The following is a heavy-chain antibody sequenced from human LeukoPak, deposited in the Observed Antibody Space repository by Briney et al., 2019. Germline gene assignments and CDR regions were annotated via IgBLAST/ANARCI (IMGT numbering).Heavy chain of an antibody. J-gene: IGHJ4*02. CDR2: LSGSGTTT. CDR3: AKDFGPSGSSLFWDY. Sequence: PGGSLRLSCAASGFTFSRFAMSWVRQAPGKGLDWVSTLSGSGTTTYLADSMKGRFTVSRDNSKNTLYLQMNSLRAEDTAVYYCAKDFGPSGSSLFWDYWGQGTLVTVSS. V-gene: IGHV3-23*01. CDR1: GFTFSRFA. D-gene: IGHD1-26*01.